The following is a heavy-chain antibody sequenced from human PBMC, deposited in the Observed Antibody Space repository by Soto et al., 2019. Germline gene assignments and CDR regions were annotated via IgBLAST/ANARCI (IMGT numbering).Heavy chain of an antibody. D-gene: IGHD4-17*01. V-gene: IGHV4-31*03. CDR3: ARVLSVTHFDN. CDR1: GGSISTGGYY. J-gene: IGHJ4*02. CDR2: IYYSGST. Sequence: QVQLQESGPGLVKPSQTLSLTCTVSGGSISTGGYYWTWIRQHPGKGLEWSGYIYYSGSTYYNPSLKSRVTISVDTSKNQFSLKLSSVTAADTAVYYCARVLSVTHFDNWGQGTLVTVSS.